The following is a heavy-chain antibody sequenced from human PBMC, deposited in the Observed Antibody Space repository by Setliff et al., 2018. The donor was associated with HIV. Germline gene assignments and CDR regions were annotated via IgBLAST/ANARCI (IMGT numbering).Heavy chain of an antibody. CDR2: IYFTGST. V-gene: IGHV4-39*01. Sequence: PSETLSLTCTVSGASISSGGFYWGWVRQPPGKGLDWIGSIYFTGSTYYNPSLKSRVTISVDTSKNQFSLKLISVTAADTAVYYCARHPVAGTWPLDYWGQGTLVTVSS. CDR1: GASISSGGFY. CDR3: ARHPVAGTWPLDY. D-gene: IGHD6-19*01. J-gene: IGHJ4*02.